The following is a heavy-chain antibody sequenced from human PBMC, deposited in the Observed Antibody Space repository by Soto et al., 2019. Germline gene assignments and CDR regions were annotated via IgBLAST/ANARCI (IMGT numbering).Heavy chain of an antibody. CDR2: INEDGDGK. CDR3: ARTKGAVAYDS. CDR1: GFSFSTCW. V-gene: IGHV3-7*01. Sequence: GGSLRLSCAASGFSFSTCWMSWVRQAPGKGLEWVANINEDGDGKYYVDSVKGRFTISRDNAKNSLFLQLDYPRVEDTAVYYCARTKGAVAYDSWGQGTVVTVSS. J-gene: IGHJ3*01. D-gene: IGHD3-16*01.